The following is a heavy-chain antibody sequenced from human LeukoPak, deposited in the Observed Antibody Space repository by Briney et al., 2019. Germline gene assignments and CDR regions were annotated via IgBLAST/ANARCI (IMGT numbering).Heavy chain of an antibody. J-gene: IGHJ4*02. CDR1: GYTFTSYA. CDR3: TSAPPMVPFAY. V-gene: IGHV7-4-1*02. CDR2: INTNTGNP. D-gene: IGHD3-10*01. Sequence: ASVKVSCKASGYTFTSYAMNWVRQAAGQGLEWMGWINTNTGNPTYAQGFTGRFVFSLDTSVSTAYLQISSLKAEDTAVYYCTSAPPMVPFAYWGQGTLVTLSS.